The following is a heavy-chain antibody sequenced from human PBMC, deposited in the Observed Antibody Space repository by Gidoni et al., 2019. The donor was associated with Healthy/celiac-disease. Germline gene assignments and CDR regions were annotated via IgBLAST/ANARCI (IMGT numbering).Heavy chain of an antibody. D-gene: IGHD5-12*01. CDR2: IYYSGST. CDR1: GGSISSYY. J-gene: IGHJ4*02. V-gene: IGHV4-59*01. CDR3: ARYGGHPTNY. Sequence: QVQLHESGPGLVKPSETLSLTCTVSGGSISSYYWSWIRQPPGKGLEWIGYIYYSGSTNYTPSLKSRVTISVETSKNQFSLKLSSVTAADTAVYYCARYGGHPTNYWGQGTLVTVSS.